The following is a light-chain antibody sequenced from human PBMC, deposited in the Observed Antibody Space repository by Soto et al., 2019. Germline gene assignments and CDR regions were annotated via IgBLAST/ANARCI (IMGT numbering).Light chain of an antibody. Sequence: EIVLTQSPGTLSLSPGERATLSCRASQSVTSNYLAWYQQKPGQAPGLLIYGASNRATGIPDRFSGSGSETDFTLTISRLEPEDFAVYYCQQYSRSPRTFGQGTKVDIK. CDR3: QQYSRSPRT. CDR1: QSVTSNY. V-gene: IGKV3-20*01. CDR2: GAS. J-gene: IGKJ1*01.